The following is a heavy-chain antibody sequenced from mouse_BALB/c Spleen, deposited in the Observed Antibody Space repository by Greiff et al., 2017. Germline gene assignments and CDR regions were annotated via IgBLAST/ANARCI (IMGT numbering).Heavy chain of an antibody. CDR1: GFDFSSYW. V-gene: IGHV4-1*02. D-gene: IGHD2-14*01. CDR2: INPDSSTI. CDR3: ARPGYDRYYAMDY. J-gene: IGHJ4*01. Sequence: EVKVEESGGGLVQPGGSLKLSCAASGFDFSSYWMSWVRQAPGKGLEWIGEINPDSSTINYTPSLKDKFIISRYNAKNTLYLQMSKVGSEDTALYYWARPGYDRYYAMDYWGQGTSVTVSS.